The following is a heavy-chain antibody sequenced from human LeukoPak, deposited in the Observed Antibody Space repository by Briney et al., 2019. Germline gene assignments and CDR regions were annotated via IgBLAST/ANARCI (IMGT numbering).Heavy chain of an antibody. CDR2: ISNDGSNK. CDR1: GFTFSSCG. Sequence: PGRSLRLSCAASGFTFSSCGIHWVRQAPGKGLEWVAVISNDGSNKFCADSVKGRFTISRDNSKNTLYLQMNSLRAEDTAVYYCAKDRGSGYLDYWGQGTLVTVSS. D-gene: IGHD6-19*01. V-gene: IGHV3-30*18. J-gene: IGHJ4*02. CDR3: AKDRGSGYLDY.